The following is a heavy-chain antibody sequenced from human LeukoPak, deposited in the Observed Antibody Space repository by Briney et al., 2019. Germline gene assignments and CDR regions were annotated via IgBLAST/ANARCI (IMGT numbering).Heavy chain of an antibody. D-gene: IGHD3-10*01. CDR2: INPNSGGT. CDR3: ARVFHSHSRRRIGSGSFDY. V-gene: IGHV1-2*02. Sequence: ASVKVSCKASGYTFTGYYMHWVRQAPGQGLEWMGWINPNSGGTNYAQKFQGRVTMTRDTSISTAYMELSRLSSDDTAVYYCARVFHSHSRRRIGSGSFDYWGQGTLVTVSS. J-gene: IGHJ4*02. CDR1: GYTFTGYY.